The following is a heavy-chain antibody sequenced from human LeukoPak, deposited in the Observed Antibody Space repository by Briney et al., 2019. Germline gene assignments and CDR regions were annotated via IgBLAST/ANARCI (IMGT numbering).Heavy chain of an antibody. D-gene: IGHD6-6*01. CDR1: GFTFSSYS. V-gene: IGHV3-48*01. CDR2: ISSSSTI. CDR3: AREYSSSSRAFDI. Sequence: GGSLRLSCAASGFTFSSYSMNWVRQAPGKGLEWVSYISSSSTIYYADSVKGRFTISRDNAKNSLYLQMNSLRAEDTAVYYCAREYSSSSRAFDIWGQGTMVTVSS. J-gene: IGHJ3*02.